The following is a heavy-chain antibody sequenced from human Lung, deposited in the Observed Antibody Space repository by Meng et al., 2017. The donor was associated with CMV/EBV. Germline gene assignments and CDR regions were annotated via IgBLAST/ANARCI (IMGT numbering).Heavy chain of an antibody. Sequence: SCSASGFTLSTYALHWLRPAPGKGLEWVALISFDGSSKYCADSVKGRFTISRDSSKNTMYLQMNTMSTEDTARYFCAREGCYFDYWGQGTLVTVSS. V-gene: IGHV3-30-3*01. CDR1: GFTLSTYA. D-gene: IGHD2-8*01. CDR2: ISFDGSSK. CDR3: AREGCYFDY. J-gene: IGHJ4*02.